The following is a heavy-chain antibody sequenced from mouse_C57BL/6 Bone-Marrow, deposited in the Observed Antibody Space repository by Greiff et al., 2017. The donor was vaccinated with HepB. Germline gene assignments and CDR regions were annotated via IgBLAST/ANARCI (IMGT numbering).Heavy chain of an antibody. CDR2: IWGVGST. V-gene: IGHV2-6*01. CDR3: ASDNGGFAY. J-gene: IGHJ3*01. Sequence: VHLVESGPGLVAPSQSLSITCTVSGFSLTSYGVDWVRQSPGKGLEWLGVIWGVGSTNYNSALKSRLSISKDNSKSQVFLKMNSLQTDDTAMYYCASDNGGFAYWGQVTLVTVSA. CDR1: GFSLTSYG.